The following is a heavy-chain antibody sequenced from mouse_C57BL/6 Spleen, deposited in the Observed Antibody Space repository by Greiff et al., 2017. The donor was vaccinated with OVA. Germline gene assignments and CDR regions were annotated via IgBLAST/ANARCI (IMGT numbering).Heavy chain of an antibody. CDR1: GFTFSDYG. CDR3: ARRFTTVVDY. J-gene: IGHJ2*01. V-gene: IGHV5-17*01. CDR2: ISSGSSTI. D-gene: IGHD1-1*01. Sequence: EVQLVESGGGLVKPGGSLKLSCAASGFTFSDYGMHWVRQAPGKGLEWVAYISSGSSTIYYADTVKGRFTISRDNAKNTLYLQMTSLRSEDTAMYYCARRFTTVVDYWGQGTTLTVSS.